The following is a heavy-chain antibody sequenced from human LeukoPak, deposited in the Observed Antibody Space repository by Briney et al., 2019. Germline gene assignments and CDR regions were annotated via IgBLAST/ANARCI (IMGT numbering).Heavy chain of an antibody. V-gene: IGHV1-18*01. CDR3: ARVSMGSTGRDDYYYMDV. CDR1: GYTFTSYG. J-gene: IGHJ6*03. CDR2: ISACNGNT. D-gene: IGHD6-13*01. Sequence: ASVKVSCKASGYTFTSYGISWVRQAPGQGLEWMGWISACNGNTNYAQKLQGRVTMTTDTSTSTAYMELRSLRSDDTAVYYCARVSMGSTGRDDYYYMDVWGKGTTVTISS.